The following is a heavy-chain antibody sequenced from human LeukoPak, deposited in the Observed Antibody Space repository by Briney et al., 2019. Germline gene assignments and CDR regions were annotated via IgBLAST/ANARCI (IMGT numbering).Heavy chain of an antibody. CDR2: INAANGNT. Sequence: ASVTVSCTTSGFTFTTYSMHWVRQAPGQRLEWMGWINAANGNTHYSQKFQGRVTITRDTSASTAYMELSSLRSEDTAVYYCARGAPIRVAVAATFDPWGQGTLVTVPS. CDR3: ARGAPIRVAVAATFDP. J-gene: IGHJ5*02. CDR1: GFTFTTYS. D-gene: IGHD6-19*01. V-gene: IGHV1-3*01.